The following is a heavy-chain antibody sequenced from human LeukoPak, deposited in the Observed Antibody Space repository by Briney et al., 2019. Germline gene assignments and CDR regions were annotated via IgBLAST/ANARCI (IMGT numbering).Heavy chain of an antibody. CDR2: ISGSGGST. Sequence: PGGSLRLSCAASGFAFSSYAMSWVRQAPGKGLEWVSAISGSGGSTYYADSVKGRFTISRDNSKNTLHLQMHSLRAEDTAVYYCAKKTSEYGDASPPDYWGQGTLVTVSS. CDR3: AKKTSEYGDASPPDY. D-gene: IGHD4-17*01. V-gene: IGHV3-23*01. CDR1: GFAFSSYA. J-gene: IGHJ4*02.